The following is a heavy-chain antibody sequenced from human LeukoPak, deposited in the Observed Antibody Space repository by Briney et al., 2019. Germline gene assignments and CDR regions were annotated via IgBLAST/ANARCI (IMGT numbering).Heavy chain of an antibody. CDR1: GFTFSSFD. CDR3: ARKGWNYFYYYMDV. CDR2: IGTASDT. Sequence: TGGSLRLSCAASGFTFSSFDMHWVRQPTGQGLEWVSTIGTASDTYYPGSVEGRFTLSRDNAKNSLYLQMNSLTAGDTAVYYCARKGWNYFYYYMDVWGKGTTVTVSS. J-gene: IGHJ6*03. V-gene: IGHV3-13*01. D-gene: IGHD2-15*01.